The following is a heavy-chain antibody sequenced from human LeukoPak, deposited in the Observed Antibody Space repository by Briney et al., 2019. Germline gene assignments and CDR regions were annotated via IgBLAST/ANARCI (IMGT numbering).Heavy chain of an antibody. Sequence: GGSLRLSCAASGFIFSSFGMHWVRQAPGKGLEWVAFIQDDESNKFYADSVKGRFTISRDNSKNTLFLQMNSLRPEDAALYYCAKQMVERPHYYYMDVWGKGTTVTVSS. CDR3: AKQMVERPHYYYMDV. CDR1: GFIFSSFG. D-gene: IGHD2-15*01. J-gene: IGHJ6*03. CDR2: IQDDESNK. V-gene: IGHV3-30*02.